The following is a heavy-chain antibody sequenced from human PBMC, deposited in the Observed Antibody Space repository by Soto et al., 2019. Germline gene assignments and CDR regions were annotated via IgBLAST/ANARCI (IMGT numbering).Heavy chain of an antibody. CDR1: GFTFRGSA. CDR2: IRTKANSYAT. V-gene: IGHV3-73*01. D-gene: IGHD2-15*01. Sequence: PGGSLRLSCAASGFTFRGSAMHWVRQASGKGLEWVGRIRTKANSYATAYAASVQGRFTISRDDSKSTAYLQMNSLKTEDTAVYYCTGSLLAYCSGGKCHTDYYYYGMDVWGQGTAVTVSS. CDR3: TGSLLAYCSGGKCHTDYYYYGMDV. J-gene: IGHJ6*02.